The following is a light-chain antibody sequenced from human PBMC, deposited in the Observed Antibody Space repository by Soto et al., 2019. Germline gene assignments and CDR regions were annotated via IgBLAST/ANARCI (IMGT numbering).Light chain of an antibody. V-gene: IGKV1-9*01. Sequence: DIQLTQTPSFLSASVGDRVTVTCRASQGSPTYLAWYQKKPVKAPKRLLYGVSTLQNGVPSRFSGAGSGTEFTLTFTSLQPEDSATYDCQQLNHYPLTFGQGTRLESK. CDR1: QGSPTY. CDR3: QQLNHYPLT. CDR2: GVS. J-gene: IGKJ5*01.